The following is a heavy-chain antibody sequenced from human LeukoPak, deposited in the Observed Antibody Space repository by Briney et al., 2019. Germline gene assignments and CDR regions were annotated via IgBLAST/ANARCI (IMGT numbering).Heavy chain of an antibody. CDR1: GGSVSSSSAY. Sequence: SETLSLTCTVSGGSVSSSSAYWGWIRQPPGKGLEWIGSIYYSKNTYYNPSLKSRVTISADTSKNQFSLTLGSVSATDTAVYYCVSPRGFSYGYFDYWGQGTLVTVSS. V-gene: IGHV4-39*01. J-gene: IGHJ4*02. CDR2: IYYSKNT. CDR3: VSPRGFSYGYFDY. D-gene: IGHD5-18*01.